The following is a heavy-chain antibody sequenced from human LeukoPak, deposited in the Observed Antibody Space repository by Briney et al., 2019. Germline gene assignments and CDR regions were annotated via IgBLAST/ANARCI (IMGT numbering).Heavy chain of an antibody. J-gene: IGHJ4*02. CDR1: GYTFTGYY. Sequence: ASVKVSCKASGYTFTGYYMHWVRQASGQGFEWMGWINPNSGDTNYAQKFQGRVTTTRDTSISTAHMELSRLRSDDTAVYYCARANPLYCSSTTCLFDYWGQGTLVTVSS. V-gene: IGHV1-2*02. D-gene: IGHD2-2*01. CDR2: INPNSGDT. CDR3: ARANPLYCSSTTCLFDY.